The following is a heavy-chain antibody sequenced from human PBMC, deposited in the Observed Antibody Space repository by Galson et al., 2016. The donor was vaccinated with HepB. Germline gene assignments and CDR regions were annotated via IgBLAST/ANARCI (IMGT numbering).Heavy chain of an antibody. J-gene: IGHJ3*02. CDR1: GFNFGDYA. D-gene: IGHD2-21*01. CDR3: ARDAEWCFLSAGCSGAFSI. CDR2: ISTSSSYI. V-gene: IGHV3-21*01. Sequence: SLRLSCAASGFNFGDYAMNWVRQAPGKGLEWISSISTSSSYIYYADSLKGRFTISRDNAKKSLFLQMNSLTVEDTAVYYCARDAEWCFLSAGCSGAFSIWGQGTMVTVSS.